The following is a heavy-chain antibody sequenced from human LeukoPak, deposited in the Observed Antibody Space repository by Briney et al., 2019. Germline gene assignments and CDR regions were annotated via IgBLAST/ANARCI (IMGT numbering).Heavy chain of an antibody. V-gene: IGHV3-21*01. CDR2: ISSGTTYI. D-gene: IGHD6-19*01. J-gene: IGHJ4*02. CDR1: GFTFSTYW. CDR3: AREGIAVAGTSYFDY. Sequence: GGSLRLSCSASGFTFSTYWMSWVRQAPGKGLEWVSSISSGTTYIYYADSVKGRFTISRDNAKNSLYLQMNSLRAEDTAVYYCAREGIAVAGTSYFDYWGQGTLVTVSS.